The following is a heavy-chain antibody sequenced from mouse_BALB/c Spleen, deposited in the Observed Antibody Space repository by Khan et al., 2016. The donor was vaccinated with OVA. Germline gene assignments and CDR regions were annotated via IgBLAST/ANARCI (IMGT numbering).Heavy chain of an antibody. CDR2: IDPENGKT. Sequence: VQLQQSGAELVRPGALVKLSCKASGFNIRDYYMHWMKQRPDQGLEWIGWIDPENGKTIYDPKFQGKASITADTSSNTTYLQLPSLKSVDTSVYYCARSGYFACLAYWGQGTLVTVSA. CDR3: ARSGYFACLAY. CDR1: GFNIRDYY. J-gene: IGHJ3*01. V-gene: IGHV14-1*02.